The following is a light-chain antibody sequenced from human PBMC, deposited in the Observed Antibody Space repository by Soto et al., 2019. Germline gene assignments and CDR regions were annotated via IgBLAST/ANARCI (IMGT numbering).Light chain of an antibody. J-gene: IGKJ5*01. V-gene: IGKV3-15*01. CDR2: AAS. Sequence: EIVLTQSPATLSSFPGDRVTLSCRASQGISTLLAWYQQKPGQAPRLLIYAASTRAAGIPARFSGSGSGTDFTLTISSLQSEDFAIYYCQQYYDWPITFGQGTRLEIK. CDR1: QGISTL. CDR3: QQYYDWPIT.